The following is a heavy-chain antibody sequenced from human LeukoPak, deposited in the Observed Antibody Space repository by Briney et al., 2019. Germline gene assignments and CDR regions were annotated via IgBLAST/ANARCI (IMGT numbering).Heavy chain of an antibody. CDR1: GFTFSSYA. D-gene: IGHD2-2*01. Sequence: GGSLRLSCAASGFTFSSYAMHWVRQAPGKGLEWVAVISYDGSNKYYADSVKGRFTISRDNSKNTLYLQMNSLRAEDTAVYYCARDGVVVVPAAGYYYYYMDVWGKGTTVTVSS. V-gene: IGHV3-30-3*01. CDR3: ARDGVVVVPAAGYYYYYMDV. CDR2: ISYDGSNK. J-gene: IGHJ6*03.